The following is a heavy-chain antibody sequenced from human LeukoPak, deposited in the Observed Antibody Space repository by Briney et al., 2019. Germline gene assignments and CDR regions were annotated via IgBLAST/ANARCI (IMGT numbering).Heavy chain of an antibody. CDR2: IAVGSGDT. J-gene: IGHJ5*02. CDR3: AADRAPTDPYKWVDP. CDR1: GFTFTDSS. D-gene: IGHD1-1*01. V-gene: IGHV1-58*01. Sequence: SVRVSCKASGFTFTDSSVHWMRQARGQSPEWIGWIAVGSGDTNYAQKFQERVTITRDTSASTAYMELSSLRPEDTAVYYCAADRAPTDPYKWVDPWGQGTQVIVSS.